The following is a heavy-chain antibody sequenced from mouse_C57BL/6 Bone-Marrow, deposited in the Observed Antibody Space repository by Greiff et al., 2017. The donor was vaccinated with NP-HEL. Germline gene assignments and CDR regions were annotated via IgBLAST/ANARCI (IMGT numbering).Heavy chain of an antibody. D-gene: IGHD2-4*01. CDR1: GYSITSGYY. CDR2: ISYDGSN. Sequence: EVHLVESGPGLVKPSQSLSLTCSVTGYSITSGYYWNWIRQFPGNKLEWMGYISYDGSNNYNPSLKNRISITRDTSKNQFFLKLNSVTTEDTATYYCARGGIIYYDYPSWFAYWGQGTLVTVSA. V-gene: IGHV3-6*01. J-gene: IGHJ3*01. CDR3: ARGGIIYYDYPSWFAY.